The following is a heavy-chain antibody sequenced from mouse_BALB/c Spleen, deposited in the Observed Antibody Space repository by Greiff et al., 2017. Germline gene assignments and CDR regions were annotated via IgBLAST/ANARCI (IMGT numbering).Heavy chain of an antibody. J-gene: IGHJ3*01. Sequence: VQLKESGAELVKPGASVKLSCTASGFNIKDTYMHWVKQRPEQGLEWIGRIDPANGNTKYDPKFQGKATITADTSSNTAYLQLSSLTSEDTAVYYCASYDGSSPAWFAYWGQGTLVTVSA. CDR2: IDPANGNT. CDR1: GFNIKDTY. D-gene: IGHD1-1*01. CDR3: ASYDGSSPAWFAY. V-gene: IGHV14-3*02.